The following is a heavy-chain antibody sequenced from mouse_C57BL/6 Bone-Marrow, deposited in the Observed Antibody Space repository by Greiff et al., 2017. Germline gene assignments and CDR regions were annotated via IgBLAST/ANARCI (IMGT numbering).Heavy chain of an antibody. V-gene: IGHV1-80*01. CDR2: IYPGDGDT. J-gene: IGHJ3*01. CDR3: ANSNLFAY. D-gene: IGHD2-5*01. CDR1: GYAFSSYW. Sequence: VKLMESGAELVKPGASVKISCKASGYAFSSYWMNWVKQRPGKGLEWIGQIYPGDGDTNYNGKFKGKATLTADKSSSTAYMQLSSLTSEDSAVYFCANSNLFAYWGQGTLVTVSA.